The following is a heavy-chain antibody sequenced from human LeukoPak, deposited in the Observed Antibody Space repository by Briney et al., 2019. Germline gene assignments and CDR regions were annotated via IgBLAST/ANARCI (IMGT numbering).Heavy chain of an antibody. CDR1: GFTFSSYW. Sequence: AGVSLRLSCAASGFTFSSYWMYWVRQAPGKGLEWVANIKQDGSEKYYVDSVKGRFTISRDNAKNSLYLQMNGLRAEDTAVYYCARDYGSGSRPFDYWGQGTLVTVSS. J-gene: IGHJ4*02. D-gene: IGHD3-10*01. CDR3: ARDYGSGSRPFDY. CDR2: IKQDGSEK. V-gene: IGHV3-7*04.